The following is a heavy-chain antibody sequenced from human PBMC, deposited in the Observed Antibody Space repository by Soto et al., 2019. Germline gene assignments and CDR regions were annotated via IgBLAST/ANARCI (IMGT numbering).Heavy chain of an antibody. CDR2: IKSKTDGGTT. V-gene: IGHV3-15*01. Sequence: WGSLRLSCVVSGFTFSNVWMSWFRQAPGKGLEWVGRIKSKTDGGTTNYYARVKSRFTISRDDSTNTLSLQMNSLKTEDTAVYFCSPAPISLWGQGSMVTVSS. J-gene: IGHJ4*02. CDR3: SPAPISL. CDR1: GFTFSNVW.